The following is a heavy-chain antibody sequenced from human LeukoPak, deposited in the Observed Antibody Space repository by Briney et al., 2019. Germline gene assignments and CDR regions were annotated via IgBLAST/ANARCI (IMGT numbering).Heavy chain of an antibody. D-gene: IGHD3-3*01. CDR2: ISNDGSRK. CDR3: ARDRAWNYFDY. V-gene: IGHV3-30*03. CDR1: GFIFTNYF. Sequence: PGGSLRLSCAASGFIFTNYFMSWVRQAPGKGLEWVAIISNDGSRKYYAHSVEGRFTISRDNSKNTLYLQMDSLRAEDTAVYYCARDRAWNYFDYWGQGTLVTVSS. J-gene: IGHJ4*02.